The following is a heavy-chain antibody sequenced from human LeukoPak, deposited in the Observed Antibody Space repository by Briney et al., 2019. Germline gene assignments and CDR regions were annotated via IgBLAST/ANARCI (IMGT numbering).Heavy chain of an antibody. CDR1: GGSISSRTYY. D-gene: IGHD2-21*01. V-gene: IGHV4-39*01. CDR3: ARLYCGGDCYFNPYFDY. J-gene: IGHJ4*02. CDR2: IYYSGST. Sequence: SETLSLTCTVSGGSISSRTYYWGWVRQPPGQGLEWIGSIYYSGSTYYNPSLKSRVTISVDTSKNQFSLKLSSVTAADTAVYYCARLYCGGDCYFNPYFDYWGQGTLVTVSS.